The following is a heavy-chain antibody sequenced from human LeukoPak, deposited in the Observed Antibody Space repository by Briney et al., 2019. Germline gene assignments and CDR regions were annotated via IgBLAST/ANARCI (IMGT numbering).Heavy chain of an antibody. Sequence: GGSLRLSCAASGFTVSSNYMSWVRRAPGKALEWVSVIYSGGSTYYADSLKGRFTISRDNSKITLYLQMNSLRAEDTAVYYCASPGMSGSYYCWGQGTLVTVSS. D-gene: IGHD1-26*01. CDR2: IYSGGST. V-gene: IGHV3-53*01. CDR1: GFTVSSNY. J-gene: IGHJ4*02. CDR3: ASPGMSGSYYC.